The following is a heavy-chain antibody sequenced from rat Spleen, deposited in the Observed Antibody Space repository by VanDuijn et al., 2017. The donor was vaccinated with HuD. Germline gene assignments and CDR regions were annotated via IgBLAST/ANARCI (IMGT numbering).Heavy chain of an antibody. CDR2: IWGDGST. CDR3: ARSYGGYTSNWFPY. CDR1: GFSLTSNG. D-gene: IGHD1-11*01. J-gene: IGHJ3*01. Sequence: QVQLKESGPGLAQPSQTLSLTCTVSGFSLTSNGVSWVRQPPGKGLEWMGGIWGDGSTNYNSALKNRLTISRDTSKSQVFLKMNSLQTDDTVIYFCARSYGGYTSNWFPYWGQGTLVTVSS. V-gene: IGHV2-1*01.